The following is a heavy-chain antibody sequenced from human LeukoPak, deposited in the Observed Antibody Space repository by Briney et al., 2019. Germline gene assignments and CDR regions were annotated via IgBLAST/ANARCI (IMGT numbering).Heavy chain of an antibody. CDR2: INPSGGSP. D-gene: IGHD3-16*01. CDR1: GYAFTSYY. J-gene: IGHJ4*02. V-gene: IGHV1-46*01. CDR3: AKAADTRLVYFDY. Sequence: ASVRVSCKAAGYAFTSYYMHWLRQAPGQGLEWMGIINPSGGSPTYAQNFQGRVTMTRDTSTSTVYMDLRSLRSEDTAVYYCAKAADTRLVYFDYWGQGTLVTVSS.